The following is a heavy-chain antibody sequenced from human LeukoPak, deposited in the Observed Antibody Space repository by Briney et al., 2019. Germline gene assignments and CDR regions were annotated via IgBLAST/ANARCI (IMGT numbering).Heavy chain of an antibody. CDR3: AKGRRVYYYYYMDV. CDR2: ISGGGGST. D-gene: IGHD6-6*01. Sequence: GGPLRLSCAASGFTFSSNAMSWVRQAPGKGLGWVSGISGGGGSTNYEDSVKGRFTISRDNSNNTLYLQMNSLRAEDTAVYYCAKGRRVYYYYYMDVWGKGTTVTVSS. J-gene: IGHJ6*03. CDR1: GFTFSSNA. V-gene: IGHV3-23*01.